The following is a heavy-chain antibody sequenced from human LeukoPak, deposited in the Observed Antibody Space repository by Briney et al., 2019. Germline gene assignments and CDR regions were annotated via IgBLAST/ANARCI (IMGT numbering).Heavy chain of an antibody. Sequence: PGGSLRLSCAASGFTFDDYAMHWVRQAPGKGLEWVSGISWNSVSIGYADSVKGRFTISRDIAKSTLYLQMDSLRAEDTAVYYCARVATTSSKWSLDYWGQGTLVTVSS. CDR1: GFTFDDYA. CDR3: ARVATTSSKWSLDY. D-gene: IGHD2-2*01. V-gene: IGHV3-9*01. CDR2: ISWNSVSI. J-gene: IGHJ4*02.